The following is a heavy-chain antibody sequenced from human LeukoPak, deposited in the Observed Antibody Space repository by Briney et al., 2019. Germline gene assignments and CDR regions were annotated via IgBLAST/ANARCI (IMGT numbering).Heavy chain of an antibody. CDR3: ARDSTG. D-gene: IGHD4-11*01. V-gene: IGHV4-39*07. J-gene: IGHJ4*02. CDR2: IYYTGST. Sequence: SETLSLTCTASGGSISSSSYYWGWIRQPPGKGLEWIGNIYYTGSTYYNPSLKSRGTIPLDTSKNQFSLKLSSVTAADTAVYYSARDSTGWGQGTLVTVSS. CDR1: GGSISSSSYY.